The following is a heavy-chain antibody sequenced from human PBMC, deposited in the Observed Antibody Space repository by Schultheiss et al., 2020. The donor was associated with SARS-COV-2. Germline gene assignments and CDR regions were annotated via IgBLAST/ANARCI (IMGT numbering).Heavy chain of an antibody. D-gene: IGHD3-9*01. V-gene: IGHV1-58*02. J-gene: IGHJ4*02. CDR2: IVVGSGNT. CDR3: ARGYDILTGYWPSYELDY. Sequence: SVKVSCKASGFTFTSSAMQWVRQARGQRLEWIGWIVVGSGNTNYAQKFQERVTITRDMSTSTAYMELSSLRSEDTAVYYCARGYDILTGYWPSYELDYWGQGTLVTVSS. CDR1: GFTFTSSA.